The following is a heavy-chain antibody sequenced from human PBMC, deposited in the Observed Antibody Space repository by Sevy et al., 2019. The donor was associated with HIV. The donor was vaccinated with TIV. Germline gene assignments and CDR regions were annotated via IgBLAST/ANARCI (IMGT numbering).Heavy chain of an antibody. CDR3: ARGGNGDFWSYEYYYYGMDV. Sequence: ASVKVSCEAFGYTFTSYDINWVRQAPGQGLEWMGWMSPNTGATGFAQKFQGRVTLTRNKSITTAYMELSSLTYEDTAVYYCARGGNGDFWSYEYYYYGMDVWGQRTTVTVSS. J-gene: IGHJ6*02. CDR2: MSPNTGAT. CDR1: GYTFTSYD. D-gene: IGHD3-3*01. V-gene: IGHV1-8*01.